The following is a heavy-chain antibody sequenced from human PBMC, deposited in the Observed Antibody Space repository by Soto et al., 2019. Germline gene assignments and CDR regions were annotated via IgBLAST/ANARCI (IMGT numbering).Heavy chain of an antibody. CDR1: GGTFSSYT. J-gene: IGHJ4*02. D-gene: IGHD3-10*01. CDR3: ARDYNYGSGSYYAN. Sequence: QVQLVQSGAEVKKPGSSVKVSCKASGGTFSSYTISWVRQAPGQGLEWMGRIIPILGIANYAQKFQGRVTIPADNSTSPAYMELSSLRSEDTAVYYCARDYNYGSGSYYANWGQGTLVTVSS. V-gene: IGHV1-69*08. CDR2: IIPILGIA.